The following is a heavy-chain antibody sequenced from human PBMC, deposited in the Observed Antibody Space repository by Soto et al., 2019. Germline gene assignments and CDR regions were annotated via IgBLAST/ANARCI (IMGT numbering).Heavy chain of an antibody. CDR3: ARVQVVPAAIRLNWFDP. V-gene: IGHV1-69*06. J-gene: IGHJ5*02. Sequence: QVQLVQSGAEVKKPGSSVKVSCKASGGTFSSYAISWVRQAPGQGLEWMGGIIPIFGTANYAQKVQGRVTITADKSTSTAYMELSSLRSEDTAVYYCARVQVVPAAIRLNWFDPWGQGTLVTVSS. CDR1: GGTFSSYA. D-gene: IGHD2-2*01. CDR2: IIPIFGTA.